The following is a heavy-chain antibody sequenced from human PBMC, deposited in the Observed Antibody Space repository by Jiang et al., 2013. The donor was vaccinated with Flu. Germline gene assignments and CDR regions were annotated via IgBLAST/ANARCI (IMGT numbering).Heavy chain of an antibody. CDR2: TYYRSKWYS. Sequence: RTYYRSKWYSDYAVSVKSRITINPDTSKNQFSLQLNSVTPEDTAVYYCATYAFDIWGQGTMVTVSS. J-gene: IGHJ3*02. V-gene: IGHV6-1*01. CDR3: ATYAFDI.